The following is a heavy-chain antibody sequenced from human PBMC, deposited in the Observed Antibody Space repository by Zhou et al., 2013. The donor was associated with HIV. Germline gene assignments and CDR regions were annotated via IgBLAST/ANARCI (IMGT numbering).Heavy chain of an antibody. D-gene: IGHD3-10*01. CDR1: GYTFTGYY. CDR3: ARDRGHYGSGRPTYYYYGMDV. Sequence: QVQLVQSGSSVKKPGSSVKVSCKASGYTFTGYYMHWVRQAPGQGLEWMGWINPNSGGTNYAQKFQGRVTMTRDTSISTAYMELSRLRSDDTAVYYCARDRGHYGSGRPTYYYYGMDVWGQGTTVTVSS. CDR2: INPNSGGT. V-gene: IGHV1-2*02. J-gene: IGHJ6*02.